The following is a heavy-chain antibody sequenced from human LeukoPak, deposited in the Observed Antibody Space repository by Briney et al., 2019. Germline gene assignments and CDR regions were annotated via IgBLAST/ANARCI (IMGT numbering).Heavy chain of an antibody. D-gene: IGHD3-16*01. J-gene: IGHJ4*02. Sequence: GGSLRLSCSASGFFFSIYTMYWVRQTPGKGPEYVSTISGSGNGFSIYYADSVKGRFTISRDDSKSILYLQMNGLRSEDTAAYYCVKDFGRVRGTPDSWGQGTLVTVSS. CDR3: VKDFGRVRGTPDS. V-gene: IGHV3-64D*06. CDR2: ISGSGNGFSI. CDR1: GFFFSIYT.